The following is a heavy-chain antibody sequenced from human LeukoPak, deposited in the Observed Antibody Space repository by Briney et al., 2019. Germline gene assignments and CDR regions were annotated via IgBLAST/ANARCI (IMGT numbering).Heavy chain of an antibody. CDR1: GFTFSSYW. V-gene: IGHV3-7*01. CDR2: IKQDGSEK. Sequence: GGSLRLSCAASGFTFSSYWMSWVRQAPGKGLEWVANIKQDGSEKYYVDSVKGRFTISRDNAKNSLYLQMNSLRAEDTAVYYCARDALVYDFWSGYYRFFDYWGQGTLVTVSS. D-gene: IGHD3-3*01. CDR3: ARDALVYDFWSGYYRFFDY. J-gene: IGHJ4*02.